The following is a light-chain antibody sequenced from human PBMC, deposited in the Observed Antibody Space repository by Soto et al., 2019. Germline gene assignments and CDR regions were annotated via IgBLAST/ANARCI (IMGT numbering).Light chain of an antibody. CDR1: QNIAKH. Sequence: DTQMTQSPSSLSASVGDRVTITCRSSQNIAKHLNRYQQKPGKAPNLLNCLTSSLQSGVPSRFSGSGSGTDFSLTIISLQPEDFATYYCQQSDSIPITFGQGTRLEIK. V-gene: IGKV1-39*01. CDR3: QQSDSIPIT. J-gene: IGKJ5*01. CDR2: LTS.